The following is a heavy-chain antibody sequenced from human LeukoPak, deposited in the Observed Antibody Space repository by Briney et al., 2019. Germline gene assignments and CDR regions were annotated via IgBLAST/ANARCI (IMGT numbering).Heavy chain of an antibody. CDR2: IKTDGSEK. V-gene: IGHV3-7*01. CDR3: ATYSSLNRREFQY. Sequence: GGSLRLSCAASGFTFSSYGLHWVRQAPGKGLQWVANIKTDGSEKYYVDSVKGRFTISRDNAKNSLYLEMNSLRAEDTAAYYCATYSSLNRREFQYWGQGTLLTVSS. CDR1: GFTFSSYG. D-gene: IGHD3-22*01. J-gene: IGHJ1*01.